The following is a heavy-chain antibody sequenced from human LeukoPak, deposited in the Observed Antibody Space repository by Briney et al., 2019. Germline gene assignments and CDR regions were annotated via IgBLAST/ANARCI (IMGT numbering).Heavy chain of an antibody. CDR1: GGSFSGYY. CDR3: ARRRGYCSSTSRYYYFDY. Sequence: PSETLSLTCAVYGGSFSGYYWSWIRQPPGKGLEWIGEINHSGSTNYNPSLKSRVTISVDTSKNQFSLKLSSVTAADTAVYYCARRRGYCSSTSRYYYFDYWGQGTLVTVSS. V-gene: IGHV4-34*01. CDR2: INHSGST. D-gene: IGHD2-2*01. J-gene: IGHJ4*02.